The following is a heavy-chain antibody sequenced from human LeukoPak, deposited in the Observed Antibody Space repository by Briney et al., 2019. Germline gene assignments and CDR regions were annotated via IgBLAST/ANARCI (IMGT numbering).Heavy chain of an antibody. V-gene: IGHV3-48*03. Sequence: GGSLRLSCAASGFTFSSYEMNWVRQAPGKGLEWVSYISSSGSTIYYADSVKGRFTISRDNAKNSLYLQMNSLRAEDTAVYYCARVVGGSGSYYKYYYYMDVWGKGTTVTVSS. D-gene: IGHD3-10*01. CDR1: GFTFSSYE. CDR3: ARVVGGSGSYYKYYYYMDV. CDR2: ISSSGSTI. J-gene: IGHJ6*03.